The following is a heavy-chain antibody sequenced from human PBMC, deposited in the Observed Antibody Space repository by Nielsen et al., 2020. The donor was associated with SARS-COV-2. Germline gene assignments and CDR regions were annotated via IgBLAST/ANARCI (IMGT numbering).Heavy chain of an antibody. CDR3: GRDSSGTYRRVDY. CDR2: ISTNTGNP. J-gene: IGHJ4*02. CDR1: GYSFTSHA. D-gene: IGHD3-22*01. Sequence: ASVKVSCKTSGYSFTSHAMYWLRQAPGQGLEWMGWISTNTGNPTYAQDFTGRFVFSLDTSVSTAYLQISSLKPEDTAVYYCGRDSSGTYRRVDYWGQGTLVTVSS. V-gene: IGHV7-4-1*02.